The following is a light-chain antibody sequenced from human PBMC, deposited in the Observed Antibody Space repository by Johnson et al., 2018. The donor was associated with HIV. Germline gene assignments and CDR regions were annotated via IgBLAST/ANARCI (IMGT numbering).Light chain of an antibody. Sequence: SVLTQPPSVSAAPGQLVTISCSGSTSNIGKNDVSWYQQFPGTAPKVLIYDDNKRPSGIPDRFSGSKSGMSATLGINGLQTGDEADYYCGTWDSSLSAGVFGTGTKVTVL. V-gene: IGLV1-51*01. CDR3: GTWDSSLSAGV. J-gene: IGLJ1*01. CDR2: DDN. CDR1: TSNIGKND.